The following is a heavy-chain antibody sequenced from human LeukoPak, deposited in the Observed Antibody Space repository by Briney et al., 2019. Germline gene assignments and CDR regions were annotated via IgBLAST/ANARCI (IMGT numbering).Heavy chain of an antibody. D-gene: IGHD1-26*01. CDR2: IYYSGST. Sequence: SETLSLTCTVSGGSLSSSSYYWGWIRQPPGKGLEWIGSIYYSGSTYYNPSLKSRVTISVDTSKNQFSLKLGSVTAADTAVYYCARVAGSYPLSSFDYWGQGTLVTVSS. J-gene: IGHJ4*02. CDR1: GGSLSSSSYY. CDR3: ARVAGSYPLSSFDY. V-gene: IGHV4-39*07.